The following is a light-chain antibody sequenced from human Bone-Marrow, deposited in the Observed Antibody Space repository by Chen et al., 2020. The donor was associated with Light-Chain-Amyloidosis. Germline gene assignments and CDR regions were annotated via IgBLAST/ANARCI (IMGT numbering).Light chain of an antibody. Sequence: EIVLTQSPGTLSLSPGEGANLSCRASQTISSNYLTWYQQKFGQAHRLLIYGSSSRATGIPDRFTGSGSETDFTLTINRLELEDVAMYYCQQDGTSPLTFGGGTKVEIK. CDR2: GSS. J-gene: IGKJ4*01. V-gene: IGKV3-20*01. CDR1: QTISSNY. CDR3: QQDGTSPLT.